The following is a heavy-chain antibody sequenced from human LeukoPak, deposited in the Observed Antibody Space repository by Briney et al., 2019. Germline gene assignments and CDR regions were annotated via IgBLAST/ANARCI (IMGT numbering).Heavy chain of an antibody. CDR2: IYHSGST. Sequence: SETLSLTCAVSGGSISSGGYSWSWIRQPPGKGLEWIGYIYHSGSTYYDPSLKSRVTISVDRSKNQFSLKLSSVTAADTAVYYCARVRCSNTSCYFDYWGQGTLVTVSS. CDR3: ARVRCSNTSCYFDY. J-gene: IGHJ4*02. V-gene: IGHV4-30-2*01. D-gene: IGHD2-2*01. CDR1: GGSISSGGYS.